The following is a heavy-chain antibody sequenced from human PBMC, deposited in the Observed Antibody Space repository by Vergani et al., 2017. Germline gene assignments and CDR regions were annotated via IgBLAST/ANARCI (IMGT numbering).Heavy chain of an antibody. V-gene: IGHV5-51*01. Sequence: EVQLLQPREEMKKPGESLKISCRASGYSFANFWIGWVRQMPGKGLEWMGIIFPGDSDTRYSPSFQGQVTISADKSISTAYLQWSSLKASDTAMYYCARRVTMVRGVISKYDAFDIWGQGTMVTVSS. CDR3: ARRVTMVRGVISKYDAFDI. CDR1: GYSFANFW. CDR2: IFPGDSDT. J-gene: IGHJ3*02. D-gene: IGHD3-10*01.